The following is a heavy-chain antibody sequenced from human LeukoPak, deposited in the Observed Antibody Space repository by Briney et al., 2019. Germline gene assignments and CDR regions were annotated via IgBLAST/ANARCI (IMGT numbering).Heavy chain of an antibody. D-gene: IGHD6-25*01. CDR3: LGSADFG. V-gene: IGHV3-7*01. CDR2: INPDGSEK. CDR1: GFTLRSDW. Sequence: AGSLRLSCVFSGFTLRSDWMNWVRKAPGKGLELVANINPDGSEKTPLDSVKGRFTISRDNAKNSEYLQMNSLRAEDTAIYYCLGSADFGWGQGTLVTVSS. J-gene: IGHJ4*02.